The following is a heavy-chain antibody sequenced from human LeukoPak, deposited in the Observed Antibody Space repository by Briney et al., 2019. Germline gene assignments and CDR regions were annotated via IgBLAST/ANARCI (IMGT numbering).Heavy chain of an antibody. D-gene: IGHD6-25*01. CDR2: VYFSGSA. CDR3: ARVEYSSGYYFDY. J-gene: IGHJ4*02. CDR1: GGSISTNAYY. Sequence: SETLSLTCTVSGGSISTNAYYWGWIRQPPGKGLEWIGSVYFSGSAYYSPSLKSRVAISVDTSKNQFSLWLTSVTAADTAVYYCARVEYSSGYYFDYWGQGTLVTVSS. V-gene: IGHV4-39*01.